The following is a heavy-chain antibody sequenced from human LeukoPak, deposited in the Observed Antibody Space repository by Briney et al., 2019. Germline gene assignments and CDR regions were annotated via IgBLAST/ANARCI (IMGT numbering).Heavy chain of an antibody. Sequence: GGSLRLSCAASGFTFSSYAMSWVRQAPGKGLEWVSAISGSGGSTYYADSVKGRFTISRDNSKNTLYLQMNSLRVEDTAVYYCARVFRPSLTVFIIRGAFDIWGQGTMVTVSS. V-gene: IGHV3-23*01. J-gene: IGHJ3*02. D-gene: IGHD3-3*01. CDR3: ARVFRPSLTVFIIRGAFDI. CDR1: GFTFSSYA. CDR2: ISGSGGST.